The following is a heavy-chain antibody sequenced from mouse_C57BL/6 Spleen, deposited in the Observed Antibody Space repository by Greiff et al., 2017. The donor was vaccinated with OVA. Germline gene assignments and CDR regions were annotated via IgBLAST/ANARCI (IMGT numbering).Heavy chain of an antibody. J-gene: IGHJ4*01. V-gene: IGHV1-55*01. CDR1: GYTFTSYW. CDR2: IYPGSGST. CDR3: ARNPDYYAMDY. Sequence: QVQLQQSGAELVKPGASVKMSCKASGYTFTSYWITWVKQRPGQGLEWIGDIYPGSGSTNYNEKFKSKATLTVDTSSSTAYMQLSSLTSEDSAVYYCARNPDYYAMDYWGQGTSVTVSS.